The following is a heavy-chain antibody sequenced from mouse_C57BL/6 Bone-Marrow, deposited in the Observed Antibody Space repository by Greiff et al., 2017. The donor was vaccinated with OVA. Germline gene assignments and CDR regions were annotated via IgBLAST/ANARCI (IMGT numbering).Heavy chain of an antibody. CDR2: IYPGDGDT. Sequence: QVQLQQSGAELVKPGASLKISCKASGYAFSSYWMNWVKQRPGKGLEWIGQIYPGDGDTNYNGKFKGKATLTADKSSSTAYMQLSSLTSEDSAVYFCARSYQGFYSPFAYWGQGTLVTVSA. CDR3: ARSYQGFYSPFAY. J-gene: IGHJ3*01. D-gene: IGHD2-12*01. CDR1: GYAFSSYW. V-gene: IGHV1-80*01.